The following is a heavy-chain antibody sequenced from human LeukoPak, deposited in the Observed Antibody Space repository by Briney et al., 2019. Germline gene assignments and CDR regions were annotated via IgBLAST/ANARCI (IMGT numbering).Heavy chain of an antibody. CDR1: GYIFTSYW. CDR2: IYPGYSDT. Sequence: GESLKISCKGSGYIFTSYWIAWVRQMPGKGLEWMGIIYPGYSDTRYSPSFQGQVTISADKSISTAYLQWSSLKASDTAMYYCARRSGSFQGDYNFDYWGQGTLVTVSS. CDR3: ARRSGSFQGDYNFDY. D-gene: IGHD1-26*01. J-gene: IGHJ4*02. V-gene: IGHV5-51*01.